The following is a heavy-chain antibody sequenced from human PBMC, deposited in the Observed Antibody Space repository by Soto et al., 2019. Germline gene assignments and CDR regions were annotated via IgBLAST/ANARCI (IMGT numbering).Heavy chain of an antibody. J-gene: IGHJ6*02. CDR2: ISAYNGNT. Sequence: QVQLVQSGAEVKKPGASVKVSCKASGYTFTSYGIIWVRQAPGQGLEWMGWISAYNGNTNYAQKLQGRVTMTTDTSTSTAYMELRSLRSDDTAVYYCARVDPLTAMAHYYYYYGMDVWGQGTTVTVSS. V-gene: IGHV1-18*01. CDR3: ARVDPLTAMAHYYYYYGMDV. CDR1: GYTFTSYG. D-gene: IGHD5-18*01.